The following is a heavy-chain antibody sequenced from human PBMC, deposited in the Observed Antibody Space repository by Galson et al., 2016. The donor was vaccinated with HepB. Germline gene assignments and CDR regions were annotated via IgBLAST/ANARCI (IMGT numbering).Heavy chain of an antibody. CDR1: GFTFSDYC. D-gene: IGHD5-12*01. Sequence: SLRLSCAASGFTFSDYCMSWIRQAPGKGLEWVSYISISSSYTNYADSVKGRFTISRDNAKNSVYLQMNSLRAEDTAVYYCARNRGYSGYDAFDIWGQGTMVTVSS. CDR2: ISISSSYT. J-gene: IGHJ3*02. V-gene: IGHV3-11*03. CDR3: ARNRGYSGYDAFDI.